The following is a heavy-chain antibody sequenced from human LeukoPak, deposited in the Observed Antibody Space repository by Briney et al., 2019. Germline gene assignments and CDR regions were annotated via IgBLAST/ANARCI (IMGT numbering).Heavy chain of an antibody. V-gene: IGHV1-18*04. CDR1: GYTFTSYG. Sequence: ASVKVSCKAFGYTFTSYGISWVRQAPGQGLEWMGWISAYNGNTNYAQKLQGRVTMTTDTSTSTAYMELRSLRSDDTAVYYCARAGRYSYGWYYYGMDVWGKGTTVTVSS. CDR2: ISAYNGNT. J-gene: IGHJ6*04. CDR3: ARAGRYSYGWYYYGMDV. D-gene: IGHD5-18*01.